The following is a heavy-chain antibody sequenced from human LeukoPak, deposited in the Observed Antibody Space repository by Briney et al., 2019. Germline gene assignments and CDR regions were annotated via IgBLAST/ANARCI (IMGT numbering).Heavy chain of an antibody. V-gene: IGHV1-69*04. CDR2: IIPILNVP. J-gene: IGHJ4*02. D-gene: IGHD2-2*01. CDR3: ARDRRRASHFDY. CDR1: GATFSDYS. Sequence: SVRASCKASGATFSDYSISWVRQAPGQGLEWMGRIIPILNVPNYAQKFEGRVTITADKSTSTAYMELTSLKSEDTAVYYCARDRRRASHFDYWGQGTLVTVSS.